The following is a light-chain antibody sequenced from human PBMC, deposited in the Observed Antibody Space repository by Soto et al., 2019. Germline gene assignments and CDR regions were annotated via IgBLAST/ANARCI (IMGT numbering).Light chain of an antibody. Sequence: QSALTQPASVSGSPGQSITISCTGTSSDVGAYNYVSWYLQHPGKAPKLMIYEVNDRPSGVSDRFSGSKSGNTASLTISGLQAEDEADYYCTSYTTSGTWVFGGGTQLTVL. CDR3: TSYTTSGTWV. CDR2: EVN. V-gene: IGLV2-14*01. J-gene: IGLJ2*01. CDR1: SSDVGAYNY.